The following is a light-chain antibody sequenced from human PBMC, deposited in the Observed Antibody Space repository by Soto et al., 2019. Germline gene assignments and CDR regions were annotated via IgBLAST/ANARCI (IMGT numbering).Light chain of an antibody. V-gene: IGKV3-11*01. Sequence: VLAQSQSTLSLSPGESATLSCRASQSVSSYLAWYQQKPGQAPRLLIYDASNRATGIPARFSGSGSGTDFTLTISSLEPEDFAVYYCQQRSNWPLTFGGG. J-gene: IGKJ4*01. CDR2: DAS. CDR3: QQRSNWPLT. CDR1: QSVSSY.